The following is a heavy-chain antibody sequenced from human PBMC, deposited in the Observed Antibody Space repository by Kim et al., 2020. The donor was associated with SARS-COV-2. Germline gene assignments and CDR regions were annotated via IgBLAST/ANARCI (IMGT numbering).Heavy chain of an antibody. J-gene: IGHJ4*02. CDR2: IIPIFGTA. CDR3: YYYGSGSYPIYFDY. CDR1: GGTFSSYA. Sequence: SVKVSCKASGGTFSSYAISWVRQAPGQGLEWMGGIIPIFGTANYAQKFQGRVTITADESTSTAYMELSSLRSEDTAVYYCYYYGSGSYPIYFDYWGQGTLVTVSS. V-gene: IGHV1-69*13. D-gene: IGHD3-10*01.